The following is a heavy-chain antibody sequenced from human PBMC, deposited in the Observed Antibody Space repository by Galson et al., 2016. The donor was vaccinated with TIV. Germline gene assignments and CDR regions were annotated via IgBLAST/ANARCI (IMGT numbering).Heavy chain of an antibody. J-gene: IGHJ4*02. Sequence: PALVKPTQTLTLTCTFSGFSLYTRGVGVGWIRQPPGKALEWLALFYWDGEERYSPSLRGRVTISTDTSGNEVVLKMTNMDPVDTGTYFCARRVDASSTGFFDLWGQGSLVTVSS. D-gene: IGHD2-15*01. CDR3: ARRVDASSTGFFDL. V-gene: IGHV2-5*02. CDR2: FYWDGEE. CDR1: GFSLYTRGVG.